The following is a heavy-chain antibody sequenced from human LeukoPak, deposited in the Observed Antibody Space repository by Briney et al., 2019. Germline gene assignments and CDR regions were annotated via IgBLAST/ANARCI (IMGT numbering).Heavy chain of an antibody. Sequence: PGGSLRLSCAASGFTFSSYGMHWVRQAPGKGLEWVAFIRYDGSNKYYADSVKGRFTISRDNSKNTPYLQMNSLRAEDTAVYYCAKVRYGSGWLQVSYYYYYGMDVWGQGTTVTVSS. J-gene: IGHJ6*02. CDR2: IRYDGSNK. CDR3: AKVRYGSGWLQVSYYYYYGMDV. V-gene: IGHV3-30*02. D-gene: IGHD6-19*01. CDR1: GFTFSSYG.